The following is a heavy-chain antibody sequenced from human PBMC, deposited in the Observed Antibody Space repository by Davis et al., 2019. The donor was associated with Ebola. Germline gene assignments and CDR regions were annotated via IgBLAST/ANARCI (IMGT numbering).Heavy chain of an antibody. J-gene: IGHJ6*02. CDR3: ARDGWSYYGMDV. D-gene: IGHD3-10*01. V-gene: IGHV4-34*01. CDR1: GGSFSGYY. CDR2: INHSGNT. Sequence: GSLRLSCAVYGGSFSGYYWSWIRQPPGKGLEWIGEINHSGNTNYSPSLKSRVTISVDTSKNQFSLKLSSVTAADTAVYYCARDGWSYYGMDVWGQGTTVTVSS.